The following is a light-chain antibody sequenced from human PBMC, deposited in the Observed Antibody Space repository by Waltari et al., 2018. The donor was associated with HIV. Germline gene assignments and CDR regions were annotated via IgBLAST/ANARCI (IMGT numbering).Light chain of an antibody. CDR1: QSVSSN. Sequence: EIVMTQSPDTLSVSPGARVTLSRRASQSVSSNLAWYQHKPGQAPRLLISVASNRGTGIPARFSGSGSGTEFTLSISSLKSEDSAIYYCQQYKSLPGTFGLGTKVEIK. CDR3: QQYKSLPGT. V-gene: IGKV3-15*01. CDR2: VAS. J-gene: IGKJ1*01.